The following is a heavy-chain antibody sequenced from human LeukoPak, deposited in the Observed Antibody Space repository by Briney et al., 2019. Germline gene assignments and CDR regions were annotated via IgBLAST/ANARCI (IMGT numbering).Heavy chain of an antibody. Sequence: MSSETLSLTCTVSGGSISSGYYWGWIRQPPGKGLEWIGSIYHSGSTYYNPSLKSRVTISVDTSKNQFSLKLSSVTAADTAVYYCARTLRGGYCSGGSCYFRQAGGFDYWGQGTLVTVSS. J-gene: IGHJ4*02. D-gene: IGHD2-15*01. CDR2: IYHSGST. CDR3: ARTLRGGYCSGGSCYFRQAGGFDY. V-gene: IGHV4-38-2*02. CDR1: GGSISSGYY.